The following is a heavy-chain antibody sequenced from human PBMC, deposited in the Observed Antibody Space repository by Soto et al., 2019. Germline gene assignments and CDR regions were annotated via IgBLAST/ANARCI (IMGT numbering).Heavy chain of an antibody. Sequence: PSETLSLTCAVYGGSFSGYYGSWIRQPPGKGLEWIGEINHSGSTNYNPSLKSRVTISVDTSKNQFSLKLSSVTAADTAVYYCARRRPYYDILTGWSRSYYYGMDVWGQGTTVTVFS. D-gene: IGHD3-9*01. CDR2: INHSGST. V-gene: IGHV4-34*01. J-gene: IGHJ6*02. CDR3: ARRRPYYDILTGWSRSYYYGMDV. CDR1: GGSFSGYY.